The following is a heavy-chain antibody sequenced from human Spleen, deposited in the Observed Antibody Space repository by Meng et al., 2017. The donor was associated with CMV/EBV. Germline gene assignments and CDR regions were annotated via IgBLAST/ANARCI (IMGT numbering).Heavy chain of an antibody. CDR3: ARAGYPRSWYGEGFDY. J-gene: IGHJ4*02. Sequence: GESLKISCAASGFTFSFYSMHWVRQAPGKGLEWLVVIAYDGSYKYYADSVKGRFTISRDNSKNTVDLQMSSLRAEDTAVYYCARAGYPRSWYGEGFDYWGQGTLVTVS. V-gene: IGHV3-30*04. CDR2: IAYDGSYK. D-gene: IGHD6-13*01. CDR1: GFTFSFYS.